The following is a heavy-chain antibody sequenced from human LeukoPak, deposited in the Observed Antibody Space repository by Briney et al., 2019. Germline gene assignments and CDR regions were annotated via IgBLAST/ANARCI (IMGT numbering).Heavy chain of an antibody. D-gene: IGHD5-18*01. J-gene: IGHJ5*02. CDR2: INHSGST. CDR3: ARLPTGYPNWFDT. CDR1: GGSFSGYY. V-gene: IGHV4-34*01. Sequence: SETLSLTCAVYGGSFSGYYWSWIRQPPGKGLEWIGEINHSGSTNYNPSLKSRVTISVDTSKNQFSLKLNSLTATDTAVYYCARLPTGYPNWFDTWGQGILVTVSS.